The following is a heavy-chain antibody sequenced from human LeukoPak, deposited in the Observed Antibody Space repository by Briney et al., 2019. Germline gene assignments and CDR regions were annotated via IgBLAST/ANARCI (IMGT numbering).Heavy chain of an antibody. V-gene: IGHV3-30*03. J-gene: IGHJ4*02. CDR3: ARDRYSGSYLQTGPCAH. CDR1: GFTFSSYG. D-gene: IGHD1-26*01. CDR2: IANDGSNK. Sequence: PGGSLRLSYAASGFTFSSYGMHWVRQAPGKGLEWVAGIANDGSNKNYVDSVKGRFTISRDNSKNTLYLQVNSLRAEDTAVYYCARDRYSGSYLQTGPCAHWGQGILVTVSS.